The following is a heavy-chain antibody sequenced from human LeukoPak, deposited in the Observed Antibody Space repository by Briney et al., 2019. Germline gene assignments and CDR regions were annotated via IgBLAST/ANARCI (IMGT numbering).Heavy chain of an antibody. D-gene: IGHD3-10*01. CDR3: ATLGIWFGELPSYWYFDL. CDR2: ISGSGGST. J-gene: IGHJ2*01. V-gene: IGHV3-23*01. Sequence: GGSLRLSCAASGFTFSSYAMSWVHQAPGKGLEWVSAISGSGGSTYYADSVKGRFTISRDNSKNTLYLQMNSLRAEDTAVYYCATLGIWFGELPSYWYFDLWGRGTLVTVAS. CDR1: GFTFSSYA.